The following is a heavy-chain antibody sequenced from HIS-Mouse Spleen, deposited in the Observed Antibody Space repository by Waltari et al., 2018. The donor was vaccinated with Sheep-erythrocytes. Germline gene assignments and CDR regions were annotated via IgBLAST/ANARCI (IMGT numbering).Heavy chain of an antibody. Sequence: EVQLVESGGGLVQPGRSLRLSCAASGFTFDDYAMHWVRQAPGKGVEWVSGISWNSGSIGYADSVKGRFTISRDNAKNSLYLQMNSLRAEDTALYYCAKGAFDIWGQGTMVTVSS. CDR3: AKGAFDI. CDR2: ISWNSGSI. V-gene: IGHV3-9*01. J-gene: IGHJ3*02. CDR1: GFTFDDYA.